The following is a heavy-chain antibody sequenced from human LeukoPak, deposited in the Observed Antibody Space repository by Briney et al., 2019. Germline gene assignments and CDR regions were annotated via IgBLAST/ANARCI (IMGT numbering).Heavy chain of an antibody. CDR1: GFTFSSYW. Sequence: GGSLRLSCAASGFTFSSYWMHLVRQAAGKGLVWVSRINSDGSSTSYADSVKGRFTISRDNAKNTLYLQMNSLRAEDTAVYYCARVAHLDSSGYYSRSGAFDIWGQGTMVTVSS. J-gene: IGHJ3*02. CDR3: ARVAHLDSSGYYSRSGAFDI. V-gene: IGHV3-74*01. D-gene: IGHD3-22*01. CDR2: INSDGSST.